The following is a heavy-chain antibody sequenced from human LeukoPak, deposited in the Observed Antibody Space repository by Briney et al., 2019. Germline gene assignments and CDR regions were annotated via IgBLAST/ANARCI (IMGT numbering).Heavy chain of an antibody. CDR1: GGSFSGYY. Sequence: PSETLSLTCAVYGGSFSGYYWGWIRQPPGKGLEWIGEINHSGSNNYNPSFKSQVTISVDTSKNQFSLKLSSATAADTTVYYCARRVGATRGNAFDIWGQGTMVTVSS. J-gene: IGHJ3*02. V-gene: IGHV4-34*01. D-gene: IGHD1-26*01. CDR3: ARRVGATRGNAFDI. CDR2: INHSGSN.